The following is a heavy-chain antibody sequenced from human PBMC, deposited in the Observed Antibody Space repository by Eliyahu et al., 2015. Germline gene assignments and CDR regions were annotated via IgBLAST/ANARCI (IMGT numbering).Heavy chain of an antibody. CDR2: FHYSGGP. Sequence: QVQLQESGPRLVKPSETLSLTCTVSGASVRSYFWTWIRQPPGKGLEYIGHFHYSGGPYYSPSLNSRVTISVDTSKNQFSLRLTSVTAADTAVYYCASLDYYGSGRRSTDVWGQGTTVTVS. D-gene: IGHD3-10*01. V-gene: IGHV4-59*08. J-gene: IGHJ6*02. CDR3: ASLDYYGSGRRSTDV. CDR1: GASVRSYF.